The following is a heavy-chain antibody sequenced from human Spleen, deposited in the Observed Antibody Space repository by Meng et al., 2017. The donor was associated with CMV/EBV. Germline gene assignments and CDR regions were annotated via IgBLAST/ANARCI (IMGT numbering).Heavy chain of an antibody. Sequence: GESLKISCAASGFTFSSYSMNWVRQAPGKGLEWVSSISSSSSYIYYADSVKGRFTISRDNAKNSLYLQMNSLRAEDTAVYYCARDRPRMGYYYYYGMDVWGQGTTVTVS. V-gene: IGHV3-21*01. CDR1: GFTFSSYS. CDR3: ARDRPRMGYYYYYGMDV. J-gene: IGHJ6*02. CDR2: ISSSSSYI. D-gene: IGHD2-8*01.